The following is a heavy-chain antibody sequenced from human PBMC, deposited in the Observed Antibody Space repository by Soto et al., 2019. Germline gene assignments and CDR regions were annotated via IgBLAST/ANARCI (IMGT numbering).Heavy chain of an antibody. CDR2: INHSGST. Sequence: SETLSLTCAVYGGSFSGYYWSWIRQPPGKGLEWIGEINHSGSTNYNPSLKSRVTISVDTSKNQFSLKLSSVTAADTAVYYCARVIVVPAAIDYWGQGTLVTVSS. CDR3: ARVIVVPAAIDY. CDR1: GGSFSGYY. D-gene: IGHD2-2*01. J-gene: IGHJ4*02. V-gene: IGHV4-34*01.